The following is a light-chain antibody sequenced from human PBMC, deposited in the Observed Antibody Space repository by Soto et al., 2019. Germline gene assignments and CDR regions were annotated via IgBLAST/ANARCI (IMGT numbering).Light chain of an antibody. V-gene: IGKV3-15*01. J-gene: IGKJ3*01. CDR1: QSVWSS. CDR3: QQSNNWPFT. Sequence: ISLTRSRASLSVFPGEISSLCCMASQSVWSSLAWYQQRPGQAPRLLIYHASTRAPGIPARFSGSGSETEFTLTISSLHSEYFAVYYCQQSNNWPFTFGPGTKVDI. CDR2: HAS.